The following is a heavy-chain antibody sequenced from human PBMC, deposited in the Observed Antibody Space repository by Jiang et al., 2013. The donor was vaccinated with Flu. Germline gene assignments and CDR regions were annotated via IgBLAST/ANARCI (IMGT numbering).Heavy chain of an antibody. CDR3: ARTLGTRWFDP. Sequence: GAEVKKPGASVKVSCKASGYTLIHFYMHWVRQAPGQGLEWVGLINLNGGRTTYAQKFQGRVTLTSDTSTRTVYMDLRNVTSEDTALYYCARTLGTRWFDPWGQGTMVTVSS. D-gene: IGHD3-16*01. V-gene: IGHV1-46*01. CDR2: INLNGGRT. CDR1: GYTLIHFY. J-gene: IGHJ5*02.